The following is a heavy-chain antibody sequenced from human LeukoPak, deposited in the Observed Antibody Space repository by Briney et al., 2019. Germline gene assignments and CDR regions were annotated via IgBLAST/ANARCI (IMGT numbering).Heavy chain of an antibody. CDR1: GYSFTNYW. D-gene: IGHD3-10*01. CDR3: ARSINMVRGVIIGYDY. V-gene: IGHV5-51*01. J-gene: IGHJ4*02. CDR2: IYPGGSDT. Sequence: GESLKISCKGSGYSFTNYWIGWVRQMPGKGLEWMGIIYPGGSDTRYSPSFQGQVTISADKSISTAYLQWSSLKASDTAMYYCARSINMVRGVIIGYDYWGQGTLVTVSS.